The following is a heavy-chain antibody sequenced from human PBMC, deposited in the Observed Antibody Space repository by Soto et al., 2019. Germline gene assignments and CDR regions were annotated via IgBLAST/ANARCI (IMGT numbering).Heavy chain of an antibody. CDR3: ARVHQDIVLMVYATSSYFDY. CDR2: ISAYNGNT. CDR1: GYTFTSYG. J-gene: IGHJ4*02. Sequence: GASVKVSCKASGYTFTSYGISWVRQAPGQGLEWMGWISAYNGNTNYAQKLQGRVTMTTDTSTSTAYMELRSLRSDDTAVYYCARVHQDIVLMVYATSSYFDYWGQGTLVTVSS. V-gene: IGHV1-18*04. D-gene: IGHD2-8*01.